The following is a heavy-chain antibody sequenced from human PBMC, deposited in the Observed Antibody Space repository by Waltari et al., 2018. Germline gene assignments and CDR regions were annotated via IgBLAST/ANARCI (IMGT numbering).Heavy chain of an antibody. V-gene: IGHV3-15*01. CDR2: IKSKSDGGTT. J-gene: IGHJ6*03. CDR3: TTWGRFFLYDNYIDV. CDR1: GFTFSNAW. D-gene: IGHD3-3*01. Sequence: EVQLVESGGGLVKPGGSLRLSCEASGFTFSNAWVNWVRQAPGKGLEWVGRIKSKSDGGTTDYAAPVKGRFTISRDDSKNTLYLQMSSLKTEDTAVYYCTTWGRFFLYDNYIDVRGKGTTVTISS.